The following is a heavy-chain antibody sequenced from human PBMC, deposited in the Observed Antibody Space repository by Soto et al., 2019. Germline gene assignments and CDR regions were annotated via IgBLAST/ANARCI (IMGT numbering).Heavy chain of an antibody. CDR2: IIPILGIA. CDR3: ARVRGGDWYYCVY. J-gene: IGHJ4*02. CDR1: GGTFSSYT. V-gene: IGHV1-69*02. D-gene: IGHD2-21*02. Sequence: QVQLVQSGAEVKKPGSSVKVSCKASGGTFSSYTISWVRQAPGQGLEWMGRIIPILGIANYAQKCQGRVTITADKTTSTAYMELSSLRSEATAVYYCARVRGGDWYYCVYWGQGTLVTVSS.